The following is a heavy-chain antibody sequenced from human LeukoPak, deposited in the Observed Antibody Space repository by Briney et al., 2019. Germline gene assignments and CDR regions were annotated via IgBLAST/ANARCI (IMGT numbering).Heavy chain of an antibody. CDR3: TRMIVVAGTGFFVY. CDR2: IIPNSGGT. Sequence: AALKDSCKASGYTFTDYFMHWVRQDPGQRLEWMGWIIPNSGGTNYAQKFQGRVTMTGDTSISTAYRGLSRLRSDDTGVYGWTRMIVVAGTGFFVYGGQGTLVTVSS. D-gene: IGHD6-19*01. J-gene: IGHJ4*02. V-gene: IGHV1-2*02. CDR1: GYTFTDYF.